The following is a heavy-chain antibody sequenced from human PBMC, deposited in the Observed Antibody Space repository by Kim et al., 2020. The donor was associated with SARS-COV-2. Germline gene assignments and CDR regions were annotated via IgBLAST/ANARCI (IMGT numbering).Heavy chain of an antibody. V-gene: IGHV3-23*01. CDR3: AKDFASGSYTALDV. D-gene: IGHD3-10*01. Sequence: GGSLRLSCAASGFTFNIFAMSWVRQAPGKGLEWVSSITASGGDTYYADSVKGRFIISRDNSNNTVSLRMNSLRAEDTAKYYCAKDFASGSYTALDVWGQGTTVIV. J-gene: IGHJ6*02. CDR1: GFTFNIFA. CDR2: ITASGGDT.